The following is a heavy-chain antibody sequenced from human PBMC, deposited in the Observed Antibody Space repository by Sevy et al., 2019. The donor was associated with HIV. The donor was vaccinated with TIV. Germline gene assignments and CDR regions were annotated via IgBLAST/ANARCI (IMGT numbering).Heavy chain of an antibody. CDR2: ISAYNGNT. Sequence: ASVKVSCKASGYTFTSYGINWVRQAPGQGLEWMGWISAYNGNTNYAQKLQGRVTMTTDTSTSTAYMELRSLRSDDTAVYYCARVLVGATEGRSYYYYYMDVWGKGTTVTVSS. V-gene: IGHV1-18*04. CDR1: GYTFTSYG. J-gene: IGHJ6*03. CDR3: ARVLVGATEGRSYYYYYMDV. D-gene: IGHD1-26*01.